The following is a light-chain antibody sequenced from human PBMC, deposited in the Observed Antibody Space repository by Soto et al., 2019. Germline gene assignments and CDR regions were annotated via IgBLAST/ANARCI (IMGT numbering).Light chain of an antibody. Sequence: EKVMTQSPATLSVSPGERATLSCRASQSVSSSYLAWYQQKPGQAPRLLIYDASNRAAGIPARFRGSGSGTDFTLTISSLEPEDFAIYYCQQRQYWPPITFGQGTRLEIK. CDR3: QQRQYWPPIT. CDR2: DAS. V-gene: IGKV3D-20*02. J-gene: IGKJ5*01. CDR1: QSVSSSY.